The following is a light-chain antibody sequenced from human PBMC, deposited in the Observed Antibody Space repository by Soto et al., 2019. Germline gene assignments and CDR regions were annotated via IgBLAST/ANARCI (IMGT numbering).Light chain of an antibody. CDR3: SSYTSSRTHVL. CDR1: SSDVGSYHS. J-gene: IGLJ2*01. Sequence: QSALTQPPSVSGSPGQSVTISCTGTSSDVGSYHSVSWFQQPPGTAPKLIIYEVSNRPLGVPDRFSGSKSGNTASLTISGVQAEDEADYYCSSYTSSRTHVLFGGGTKVTVL. V-gene: IGLV2-18*02. CDR2: EVS.